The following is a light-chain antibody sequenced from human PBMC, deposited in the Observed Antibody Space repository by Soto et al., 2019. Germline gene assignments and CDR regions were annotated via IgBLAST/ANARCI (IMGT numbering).Light chain of an antibody. CDR3: QQYNSYPLT. CDR1: QSITNW. Sequence: DIQMTQSPSTLSASVGGRVTITCRASQSITNWLAWYQQKPGKAPRVLIYEASTLETGVPSRFSGSGSGTEFTLTISSLQPDDFATYYCQQYNSYPLTFGGGTKVDIK. CDR2: EAS. V-gene: IGKV1-5*01. J-gene: IGKJ4*01.